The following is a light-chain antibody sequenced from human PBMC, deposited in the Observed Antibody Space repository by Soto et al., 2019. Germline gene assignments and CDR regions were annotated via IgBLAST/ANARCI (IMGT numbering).Light chain of an antibody. CDR1: SSDIGGYNY. J-gene: IGLJ1*01. CDR3: SSYTSMSTLDV. Sequence: QSALTQPASVSGSPGQSITVSCTGTSSDIGGYNYVSWYQQHPSKAPKLMVYEVTNRPSGVSDRFSGSKSGNTASLTISGLQADDEGYYYCSSYTSMSTLDVFGTGTKLTVL. CDR2: EVT. V-gene: IGLV2-14*01.